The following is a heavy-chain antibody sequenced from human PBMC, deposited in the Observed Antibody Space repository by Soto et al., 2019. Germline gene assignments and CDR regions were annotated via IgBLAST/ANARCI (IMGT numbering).Heavy chain of an antibody. J-gene: IGHJ6*02. Sequence: PVGSLRLSCASSVFTFSSYSMNCVRHSPGKWLEWVSSISSSSSYIYYADSVKGRFTISRDNAKNSLYPQMNSLRAEDTAVYYCARDSPYYGDYGGYYYGMDVWGQGTTVTVSS. D-gene: IGHD4-17*01. CDR1: VFTFSSYS. CDR3: ARDSPYYGDYGGYYYGMDV. CDR2: ISSSSSYI. V-gene: IGHV3-21*01.